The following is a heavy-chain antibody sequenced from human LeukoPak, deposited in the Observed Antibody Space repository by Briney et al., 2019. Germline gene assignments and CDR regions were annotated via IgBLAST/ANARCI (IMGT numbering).Heavy chain of an antibody. V-gene: IGHV3-9*01. J-gene: IGHJ4*02. D-gene: IGHD4-17*01. Sequence: GRSLRLSCAASGFTFDDYAMHWVRQAPGKGMEWVSGISWNSGSIGYADSVKGRFTISRDNAKNSLYLQINSLRAEDTALYYCAPQKGLNGDYVQWGQGTLVTVSS. CDR2: ISWNSGSI. CDR3: APQKGLNGDYVQ. CDR1: GFTFDDYA.